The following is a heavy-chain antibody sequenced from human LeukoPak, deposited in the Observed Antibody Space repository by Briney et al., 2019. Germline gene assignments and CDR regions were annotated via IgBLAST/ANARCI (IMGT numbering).Heavy chain of an antibody. V-gene: IGHV3-23*01. Sequence: GGSLRLSCTASGFTFNNNAMSWVRQAPGKGLEWVSAINGGGDATECTDSVKGRFTISRDNSKNTLYLQMNSLRPEDTAVYYCARCTASCYANAFDVWGQGTLLTVSS. CDR2: INGGGDAT. D-gene: IGHD2-2*01. CDR1: GFTFNNNA. CDR3: ARCTASCYANAFDV. J-gene: IGHJ3*01.